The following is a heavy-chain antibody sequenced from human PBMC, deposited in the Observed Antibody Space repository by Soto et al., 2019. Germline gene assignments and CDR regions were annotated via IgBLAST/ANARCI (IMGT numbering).Heavy chain of an antibody. V-gene: IGHV3-30*18. Sequence: GGSLRLSCAASGFTFSSYGMHWVRQAPGKGLEWVAVISYDGSNKYYADSVKGRFAISRDNSKTTLYLQMNSLRAEDTAVYYCAKERFTTVTTIIWYFDYWGQGTLVTVSS. CDR2: ISYDGSNK. CDR1: GFTFSSYG. D-gene: IGHD4-17*01. J-gene: IGHJ4*02. CDR3: AKERFTTVTTIIWYFDY.